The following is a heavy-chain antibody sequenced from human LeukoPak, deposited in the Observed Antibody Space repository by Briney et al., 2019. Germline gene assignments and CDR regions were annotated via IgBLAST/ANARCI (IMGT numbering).Heavy chain of an antibody. D-gene: IGHD3-16*01. Sequence: GESLKISCKGSGYSFTDYWIGWLRQMPGKGLEWMGIIYPGDSETGYSPSFQGQVTISADKSISSAFLQWSSLKASDTAMYYCARQGGRYGAFDIWGQGTMVSVSS. V-gene: IGHV5-51*01. J-gene: IGHJ3*02. CDR2: IYPGDSET. CDR3: ARQGGRYGAFDI. CDR1: GYSFTDYW.